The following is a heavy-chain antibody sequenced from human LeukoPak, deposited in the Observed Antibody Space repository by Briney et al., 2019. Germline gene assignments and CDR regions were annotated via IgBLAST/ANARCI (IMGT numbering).Heavy chain of an antibody. J-gene: IGHJ4*02. CDR1: GFTFSDYY. CDR3: AREYCSGGSCSAGNY. D-gene: IGHD2-15*01. V-gene: IGHV3-11*04. CDR2: ISSSGSTI. Sequence: GGSLRLSCAASGFTFSDYYVSWIRQAPGKGLEWVSYISSSGSTIYYADSVKGRFTISRDNAKNSLYLQMNSLRAEDTAVYYCAREYCSGGSCSAGNYWGQGTLVTVSS.